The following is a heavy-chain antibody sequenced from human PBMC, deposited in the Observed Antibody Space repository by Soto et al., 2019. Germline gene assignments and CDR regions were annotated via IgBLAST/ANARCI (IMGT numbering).Heavy chain of an antibody. CDR1: GFTFSSYW. V-gene: IGHV3-7*01. CDR3: ARMTSGDIVVVVAAYYFDY. J-gene: IGHJ4*02. D-gene: IGHD2-15*01. Sequence: EVQLVESGGGLVQHGGSLRLSCAASGFTFSSYWMSWVRQAPGKGLEWVANIKQDGSEKYYVDSVKGRFTISRDNAKNSLYLQMNSLRAEDTAVYYCARMTSGDIVVVVAAYYFDYWGQGTLVTASS. CDR2: IKQDGSEK.